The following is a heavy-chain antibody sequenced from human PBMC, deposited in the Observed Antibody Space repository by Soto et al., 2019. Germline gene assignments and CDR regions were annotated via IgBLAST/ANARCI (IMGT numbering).Heavy chain of an antibody. CDR2: IYSGGST. CDR1: GFTVSSNY. J-gene: IGHJ3*02. V-gene: IGHV3-66*01. Sequence: EVQLVESGGGLVQPGGSLRLSCAASGFTVSSNYMSWVRQAPGKGLECVSVIYSGGSTYYADSVKGRFTISRDNSKNTLYLQMNSLRAEDTAVYYCARALLPHDAFDIWGQGTMVTVSS. CDR3: ARALLPHDAFDI.